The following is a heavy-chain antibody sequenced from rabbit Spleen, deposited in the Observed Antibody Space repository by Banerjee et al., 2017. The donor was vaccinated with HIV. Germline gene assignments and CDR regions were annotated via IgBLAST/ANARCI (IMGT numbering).Heavy chain of an antibody. CDR2: IYAGSSGST. D-gene: IGHD2-1*01. CDR1: GFSFSSSYY. CDR3: ARGFYTYDDYADFYGYYFNL. V-gene: IGHV1S40*01. J-gene: IGHJ4*01. Sequence: QSLEESGGDLVKPGASLTLTCTASGFSFSSSYYMCWVRQAPGKGLEWIACIYAGSSGSTYYASWAKGRFTISKTSSTTMTLQMTSLTAADTATYFCARGFYTYDDYADFYGYYFNLWGSGTLVTVS.